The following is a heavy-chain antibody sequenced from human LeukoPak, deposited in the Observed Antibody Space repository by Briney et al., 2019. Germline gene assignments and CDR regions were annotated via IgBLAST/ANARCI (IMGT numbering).Heavy chain of an antibody. Sequence: GGSLRLSCAASGFTFSSYAMSWVRQAPGKGLEWVSAISGSGGSTYYADSVKGRFTISRDNSKNTLYLQMNSLRAEDTAVYYCAKDRRFAVSTGNYFDYWGQGTLVTVSS. D-gene: IGHD1-14*01. CDR3: AKDRRFAVSTGNYFDY. J-gene: IGHJ4*02. CDR2: ISGSGGST. CDR1: GFTFSSYA. V-gene: IGHV3-23*01.